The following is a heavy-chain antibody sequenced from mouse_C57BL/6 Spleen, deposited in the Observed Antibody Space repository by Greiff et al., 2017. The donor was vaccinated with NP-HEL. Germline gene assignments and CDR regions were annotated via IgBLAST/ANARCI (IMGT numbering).Heavy chain of an antibody. CDR3: ASLLLRFSYFDY. J-gene: IGHJ2*01. Sequence: EVQLQQSGPELVKPGASVKISCKASGYTFTDYYMNWVKQSHGKSLEWIGDINPNNGGTSYNQKFKGKATLTVDKSSSTAYMELRSLTSEDSAVYYCASLLLRFSYFDYWGQGTTLTVSS. D-gene: IGHD1-1*01. CDR1: GYTFTDYY. CDR2: INPNNGGT. V-gene: IGHV1-26*01.